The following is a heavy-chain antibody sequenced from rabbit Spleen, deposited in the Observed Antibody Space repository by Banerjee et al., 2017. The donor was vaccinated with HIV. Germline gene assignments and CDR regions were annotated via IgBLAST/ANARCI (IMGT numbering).Heavy chain of an antibody. CDR1: GFSFSSRYY. J-gene: IGHJ6*01. CDR3: ARDTATSFSSYGMDL. CDR2: IDAGSSGDT. Sequence: QEQLEESGGDLVKPGASLTLTCTASGFSFSSRYYMNWVRQAPGKGLEWIACIDAGSSGDTYYASWAKGRFTISKTSSTTVTLQMTSLTGADTATYFCARDTATSFSSYGMDLWGQGTLVTVS. V-gene: IGHV1S45*01. D-gene: IGHD1-1*01.